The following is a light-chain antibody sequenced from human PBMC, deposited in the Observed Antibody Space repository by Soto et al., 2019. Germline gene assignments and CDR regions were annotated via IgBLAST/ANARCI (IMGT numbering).Light chain of an antibody. J-gene: IGKJ4*01. V-gene: IGKV3-11*01. CDR3: QHSRSWTLT. CDR2: DAS. CDR1: QSVNNA. Sequence: EIVLTQSPDTLSLSPGERATLSCRASQSVNNALAWYQQKPGQAPRLLIYDASTRATGIRARSSGSGSGTDFNLTINSLEPKDYADYYCQHSRSWTLTFVGGTKVEIK.